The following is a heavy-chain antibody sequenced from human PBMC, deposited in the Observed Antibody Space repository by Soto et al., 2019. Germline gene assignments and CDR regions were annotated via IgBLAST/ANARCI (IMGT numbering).Heavy chain of an antibody. CDR1: GYTFTGYY. V-gene: IGHV1-2*02. J-gene: IGHJ6*02. CDR2: INPNSGGT. CDR3: ARGGYSSGWGYYYGMDV. Sequence: GASVKVSCKASGYTFTGYYMHWVRQAPGQGLEWMGWINPNSGGTNYAQKFQGRVTMTRDTSISTAYMELGRLRSDDTAVYYCARGGYSSGWGYYYGMDVWGQGTTVTVSS. D-gene: IGHD6-19*01.